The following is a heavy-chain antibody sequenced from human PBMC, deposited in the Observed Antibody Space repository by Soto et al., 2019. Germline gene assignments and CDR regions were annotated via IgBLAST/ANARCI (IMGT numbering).Heavy chain of an antibody. V-gene: IGHV4-61*01. CDR1: GGSVSSGSYY. CDR2: IYYSGST. CDR3: ARDEYSYGQGDWFDP. J-gene: IGHJ5*02. Sequence: TETLSLTCTVSGGSVSSGSYYWSWIRQPPGKGLEWIGYIYYSGSTNYNPSLKSRVTISVDTSKNQFSLKLSSVTAADTAVYYCARDEYSYGQGDWFDPWGQGTLVTVSS. D-gene: IGHD5-18*01.